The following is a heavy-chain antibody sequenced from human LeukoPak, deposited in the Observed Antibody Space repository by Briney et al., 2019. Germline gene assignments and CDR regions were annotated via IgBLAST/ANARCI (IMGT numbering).Heavy chain of an antibody. CDR2: INHSGST. J-gene: IGHJ4*02. Sequence: SETLFLTCAVYGGSFSGYYWSWIRQPPGKGLEWIGEINHSGSTNYNPSLKSRVTISVDTSKNQSSLKLSSVTAADTAVYYCARVRGYSRTKSLDYWGQGTLVTVSS. V-gene: IGHV4-34*01. CDR3: ARVRGYSRTKSLDY. CDR1: GGSFSGYY. D-gene: IGHD5-18*01.